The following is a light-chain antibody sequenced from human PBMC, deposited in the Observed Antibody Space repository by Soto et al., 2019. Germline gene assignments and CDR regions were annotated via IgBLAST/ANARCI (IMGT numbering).Light chain of an antibody. V-gene: IGLV1-44*01. Sequence: QSVLTQPPSASGIPGQRVTISCSGSSSNIGSNTVSWYQQLPGTAPKLLIYSNNQRPSGVPDRFSGSKSGTSASLAISGLQSEDEADYYCATWDDSLNGLFGGGTKLTVL. CDR2: SNN. CDR3: ATWDDSLNGL. CDR1: SSNIGSNT. J-gene: IGLJ3*02.